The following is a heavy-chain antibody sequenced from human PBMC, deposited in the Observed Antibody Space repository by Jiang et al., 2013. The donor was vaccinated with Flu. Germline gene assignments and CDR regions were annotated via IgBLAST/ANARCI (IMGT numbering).Heavy chain of an antibody. CDR2: INPNGSST. Sequence: YGAEVKKPGASVRVSCMASGYSFTSYYIHWVRQAPGQGLEWLAVINPNGSSTTYAQNFQGRVTVTSDTSTSTVYLDMTNLRSEDTAVFFCAREIDDTGYHRRTYPHYWGQGTLVTVSS. D-gene: IGHD5-18*01. CDR1: GYSFTSYY. V-gene: IGHV1-46*03. J-gene: IGHJ4*02. CDR3: AREIDDTGYHRRTYPHY.